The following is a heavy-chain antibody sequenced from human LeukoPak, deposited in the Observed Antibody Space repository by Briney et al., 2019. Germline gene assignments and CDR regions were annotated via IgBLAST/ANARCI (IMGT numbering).Heavy chain of an antibody. J-gene: IGHJ6*02. D-gene: IGHD6-19*01. Sequence: GGSLRLSCAASGFTFSSYAMHWVRQAPGKGLEWVAVISYDGSNKYYADSVKGRFTISRDNSENTLCLQMNSLRAEDTAVYYCARDLGSGWFYSTTTGYYYGMDVWGQGTTVTVSS. V-gene: IGHV3-30-3*01. CDR1: GFTFSSYA. CDR3: ARDLGSGWFYSTTTGYYYGMDV. CDR2: ISYDGSNK.